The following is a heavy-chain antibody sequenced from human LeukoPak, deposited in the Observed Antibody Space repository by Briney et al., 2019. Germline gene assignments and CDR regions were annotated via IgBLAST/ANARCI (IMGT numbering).Heavy chain of an antibody. Sequence: SETLSLTCTVSGGSISSYYWSWIRQPPGKGLEWIGYIYYSGSTYYNPSLKSRVTISVDTSKNQFSLKLSSVTAADTAVYYCARHVDPVTYYYGSANWFDPWGQGTLVTVSS. V-gene: IGHV4-59*04. CDR3: ARHVDPVTYYYGSANWFDP. CDR1: GGSISSYY. CDR2: IYYSGST. J-gene: IGHJ5*02. D-gene: IGHD3-10*01.